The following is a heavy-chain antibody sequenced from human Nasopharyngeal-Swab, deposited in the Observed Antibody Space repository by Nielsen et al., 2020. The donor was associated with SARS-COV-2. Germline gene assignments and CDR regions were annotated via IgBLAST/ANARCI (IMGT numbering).Heavy chain of an antibody. Sequence: SVKVSCKASGGTFISYAISWVRQAPGQGLEWMGGIIPIFGTGNYAQKFQGRVTITADKSTSTAYMELSSLRSEDTAVYYCARDRIEITIFGVVYYGMDVWGQGTTVTVSS. CDR2: IIPIFGTG. CDR1: GGTFISYA. CDR3: ARDRIEITIFGVVYYGMDV. V-gene: IGHV1-69*06. J-gene: IGHJ6*02. D-gene: IGHD3-3*01.